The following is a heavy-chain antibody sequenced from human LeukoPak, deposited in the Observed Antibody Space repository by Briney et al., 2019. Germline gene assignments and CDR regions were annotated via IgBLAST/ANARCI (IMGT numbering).Heavy chain of an antibody. J-gene: IGHJ4*02. D-gene: IGHD3-10*02. V-gene: IGHV3-23*01. CDR1: GFTFSSYG. CDR3: AKRGVEIRVILFGFHKAAYYFES. CDR2: ISESGGST. Sequence: GGFLRLSCAAPGFTFSSYGMHWVRPAPGKGLEWVAGISESGGSTNYADSVKGRFTISRDNPKNTLYLQMNSLRAEETAVYFCAKRGVEIRVILFGFHKAAYYFESWGQGALVTVSS.